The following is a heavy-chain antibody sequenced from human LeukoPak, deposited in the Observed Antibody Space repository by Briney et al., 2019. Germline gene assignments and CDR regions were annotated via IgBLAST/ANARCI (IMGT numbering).Heavy chain of an antibody. V-gene: IGHV4-34*01. CDR2: INHSGST. Sequence: SETLSLTCAVYGGSFSGYYWSWIRQPPGKGLEWIGEINHSGSTNYNPSLKSRVTISVDTSKNQFSLKLSSVTAADTAVYYCARDRDSSSLNDAFDIWGQGTMVTVSS. CDR1: GGSFSGYY. CDR3: ARDRDSSSLNDAFDI. J-gene: IGHJ3*02. D-gene: IGHD6-6*01.